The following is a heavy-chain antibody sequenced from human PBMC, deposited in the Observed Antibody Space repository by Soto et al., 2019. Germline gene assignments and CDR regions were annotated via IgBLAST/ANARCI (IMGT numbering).Heavy chain of an antibody. Sequence: PGGSLRLSCAASGFTFSSYAMSWVRQAPGKGLEWVSAISGSGGSTYYADSVKGRFTISRDNSKNTLYLQMNSLRAEDTAVYYCAKTTSGTRKSGNDYWGQGTLVTVSS. CDR3: AKTTSGTRKSGNDY. D-gene: IGHD3-16*01. CDR2: ISGSGGST. V-gene: IGHV3-23*01. CDR1: GFTFSSYA. J-gene: IGHJ4*02.